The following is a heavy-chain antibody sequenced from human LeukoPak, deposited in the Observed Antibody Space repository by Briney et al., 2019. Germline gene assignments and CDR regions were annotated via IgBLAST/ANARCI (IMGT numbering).Heavy chain of an antibody. Sequence: GGSLRLSCAASGFTFRNAWMSWVRQAPGKGLEWVGRIKSKTDGGTTDYAAPVKGRFTISRDDSKNTLYLQMNSLKTEDTAVYYCTTIVGAILGAFDIWGQGTMVTVSS. J-gene: IGHJ3*02. V-gene: IGHV3-15*01. CDR1: GFTFRNAW. D-gene: IGHD1-26*01. CDR2: IKSKTDGGTT. CDR3: TTIVGAILGAFDI.